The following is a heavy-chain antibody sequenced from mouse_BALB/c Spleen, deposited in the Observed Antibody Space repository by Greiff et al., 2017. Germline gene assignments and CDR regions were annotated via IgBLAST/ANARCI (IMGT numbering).Heavy chain of an antibody. Sequence: EVQRVESGPGLVKPSQSLSLTCSVTGYSITSGYYWNWIRQFPGNKLEWMGYISYDGSNNYNPSLKNRISITRDTSKNQFFLKLNSVTTEDTATYYCARDRGPHWGQGTSVTVSS. D-gene: IGHD3-1*01. CDR2: ISYDGSN. V-gene: IGHV3-6*02. CDR1: GYSITSGYY. J-gene: IGHJ4*01. CDR3: ARDRGPH.